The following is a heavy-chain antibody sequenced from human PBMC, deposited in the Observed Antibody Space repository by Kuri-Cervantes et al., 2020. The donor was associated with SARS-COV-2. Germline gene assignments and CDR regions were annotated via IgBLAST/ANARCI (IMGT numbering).Heavy chain of an antibody. CDR1: GFTFSSYS. J-gene: IGHJ4*02. CDR3: AKDMSITIFGVVNYYFDY. V-gene: IGHV3-48*04. Sequence: GGSLRLSCAASGFTFSSYSMNWVRQAPGKGLEWVSYISSSGSTIYYADSVKGRFTISRDNSKNSLYLQMNSLRAEDTALYYCAKDMSITIFGVVNYYFDYWGQGTLVTVSS. CDR2: ISSSGSTI. D-gene: IGHD3-3*01.